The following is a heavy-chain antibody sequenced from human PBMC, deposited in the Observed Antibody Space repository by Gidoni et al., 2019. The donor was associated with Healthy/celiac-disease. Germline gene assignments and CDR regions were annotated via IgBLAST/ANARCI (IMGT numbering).Heavy chain of an antibody. Sequence: QVQLVQSGAEVKKPGASVKVSCKASGYTFTSYYMHWVRQAPGQGLEWMGIINPSGGSTSYAQKFQGRVTMTRDTSTSTVYMELSSLRSEDTAVYYWASPAGNDSSGYRYYFDYWGQGTLVTVSS. CDR2: INPSGGST. D-gene: IGHD3-22*01. V-gene: IGHV1-46*01. CDR1: GYTFTSYY. J-gene: IGHJ4*02. CDR3: ASPAGNDSSGYRYYFDY.